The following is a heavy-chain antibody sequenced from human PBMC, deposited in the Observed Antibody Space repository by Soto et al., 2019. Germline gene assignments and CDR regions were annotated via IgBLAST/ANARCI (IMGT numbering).Heavy chain of an antibody. CDR3: AADREYYDSSGYPPRYYFDY. Sequence: ASVKVSCKASGFTFTSSAVQWVRQARGQRLEWIGWIVVGSGNTNYAQKFQERVTITRDMSTSTAYMELSSLRSEDTAVYYCAADREYYDSSGYPPRYYFDYWG. CDR2: IVVGSGNT. J-gene: IGHJ4*01. D-gene: IGHD3-22*01. V-gene: IGHV1-58*01. CDR1: GFTFTSSA.